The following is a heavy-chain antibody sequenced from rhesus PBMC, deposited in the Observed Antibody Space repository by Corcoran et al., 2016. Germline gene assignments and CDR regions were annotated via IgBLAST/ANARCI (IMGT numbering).Heavy chain of an antibody. J-gene: IGHJ2*01. CDR2: IQGISTST. CDR1: GASISTDS. Sequence: QVQLQESGPGLVKPSETLSLTCAVSGASISTDSWTWIRQAPGKGLEWIGRIQGISTSTTHHPSLPTRFTTSPDTSKNQFSLRLNSVTAADTAVYYCARDIHLDNYGTTYWVFDFWGPGTPITISS. CDR3: ARDIHLDNYGTTYWVFDF. V-gene: IGHV4-147*01. D-gene: IGHD3-9*01.